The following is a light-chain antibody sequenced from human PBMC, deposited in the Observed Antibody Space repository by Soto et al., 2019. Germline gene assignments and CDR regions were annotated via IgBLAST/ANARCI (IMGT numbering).Light chain of an antibody. CDR1: SSNIGTGYD. CDR3: AAWDDSLNGPV. Sequence: QSVLTQPPSLSGAPGQRVTISCAGSSSNIGTGYDVHWYQQLPGRAPRLLVSGNNIRPSGVPDRFSGSRSGTSASLAITGLQAEDEADYYCAAWDDSLNGPVFGGGTKLTVL. J-gene: IGLJ3*02. V-gene: IGLV1-40*01. CDR2: GNN.